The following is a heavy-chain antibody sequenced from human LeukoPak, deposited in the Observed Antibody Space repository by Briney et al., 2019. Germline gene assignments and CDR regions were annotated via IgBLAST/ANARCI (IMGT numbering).Heavy chain of an antibody. CDR3: AKEVGYNYAPLDY. Sequence: GGSLRLSCAASGFTFSAYGMQWVRQAPGKGLEWLAVISKTGGTKYYADSVKGRFTVSRDNAGNTLYLQMNSLRPEDTAVYYCAKEVGYNYAPLDYWGLGTLVTVSS. CDR1: GFTFSAYG. CDR2: ISKTGGTK. V-gene: IGHV3-30*18. J-gene: IGHJ4*02. D-gene: IGHD5-18*01.